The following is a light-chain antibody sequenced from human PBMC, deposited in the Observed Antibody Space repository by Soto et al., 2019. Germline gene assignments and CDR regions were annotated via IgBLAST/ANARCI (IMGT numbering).Light chain of an antibody. CDR3: QTWDTGSVI. CDR1: SGHSSYA. CDR2: LNNDGSH. V-gene: IGLV4-69*01. Sequence: QAVVTQSPSASASLGASVKLTCTLSSGHSSYAIAWHQQLPEKGPRYLMKLNNDGSHTRGAGIPDRFSGSSSGAERFLIISSLQSDDEADYYCQTWDTGSVIFGGGTKLTVL. J-gene: IGLJ2*01.